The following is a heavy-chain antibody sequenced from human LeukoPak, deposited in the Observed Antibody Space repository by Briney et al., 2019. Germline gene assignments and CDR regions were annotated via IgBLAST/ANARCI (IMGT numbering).Heavy chain of an antibody. CDR1: GFTFSSYS. Sequence: GGSLRLSCAASGFTFSSYSMNWVRQAPGKGLEWVSSISSSDTYIYHADSVKGRFTISRDNAKNSLYLQMNSLRAEDTAVYYCARELMVRGVLLDVWGQGTTVTVSS. CDR3: ARELMVRGVLLDV. J-gene: IGHJ6*02. V-gene: IGHV3-21*04. CDR2: ISSSDTYI. D-gene: IGHD3-10*01.